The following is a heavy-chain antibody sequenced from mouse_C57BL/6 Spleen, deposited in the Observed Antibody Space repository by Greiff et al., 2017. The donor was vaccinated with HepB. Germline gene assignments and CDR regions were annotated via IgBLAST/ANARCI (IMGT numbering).Heavy chain of an antibody. J-gene: IGHJ2*01. CDR3: TTRGVTTPFDY. CDR1: GFNIKDDY. Sequence: EVQLQQSGAELVRPGASVKLSCTASGFNIKDDYMHWVKQRPEQGLEWIGWIDPENGDTEYASKFQGKATITADTSSNTAYLQLSSLTSEDTAVYYCTTRGVTTPFDYWGQGTTLTVSS. V-gene: IGHV14-4*01. CDR2: IDPENGDT. D-gene: IGHD2-5*01.